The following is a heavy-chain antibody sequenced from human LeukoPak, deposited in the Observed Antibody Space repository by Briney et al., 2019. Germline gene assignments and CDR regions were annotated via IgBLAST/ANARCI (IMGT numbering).Heavy chain of an antibody. CDR3: ARESYCSGGSCYSGRAFDI. D-gene: IGHD2-15*01. J-gene: IGHJ3*02. CDR2: ISYDGSNK. Sequence: PGGSLRLSCAASGFTFSSYGMHWVRQAPGKGLEWVALISYDGSNKYYADSVKGRFTISRDSAKNTLYLQMNSLRAEDTAVYYCARESYCSGGSCYSGRAFDIWGQGTMVTVSS. CDR1: GFTFSSYG. V-gene: IGHV3-30*03.